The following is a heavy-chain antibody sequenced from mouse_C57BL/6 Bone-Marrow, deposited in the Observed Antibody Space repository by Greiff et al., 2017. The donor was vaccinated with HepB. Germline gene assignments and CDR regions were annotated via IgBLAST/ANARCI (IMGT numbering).Heavy chain of an antibody. D-gene: IGHD5-5*01. J-gene: IGHJ4*01. Sequence: QVQLQQSGAELVKPGASVKLSCKASGYTSTSYWMHWVKQRPGQGLEWIGMIHPNSGSTNYNEKFKSKATLTVDKSSSTAYMQLSSLTSEDSAVYYCARNYLVYYAMDYWGQGTSVTVSS. CDR1: GYTSTSYW. V-gene: IGHV1-64*01. CDR2: IHPNSGST. CDR3: ARNYLVYYAMDY.